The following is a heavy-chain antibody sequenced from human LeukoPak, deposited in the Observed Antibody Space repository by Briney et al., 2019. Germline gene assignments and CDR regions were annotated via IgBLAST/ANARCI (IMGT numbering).Heavy chain of an antibody. D-gene: IGHD3-22*01. V-gene: IGHV4-34*01. CDR3: AREEAEDYYDSGGAFDI. CDR1: GGSFSGYY. Sequence: SETLSLTCAVYGGSFSGYYWSWIRQPPGKGLEWIGEINHSGSTNYNPSLKSRVTISVDTSKNQFSLKLSSVTAADTAVYYCAREEAEDYYDSGGAFDIWGQGTMVTVSS. J-gene: IGHJ3*02. CDR2: INHSGST.